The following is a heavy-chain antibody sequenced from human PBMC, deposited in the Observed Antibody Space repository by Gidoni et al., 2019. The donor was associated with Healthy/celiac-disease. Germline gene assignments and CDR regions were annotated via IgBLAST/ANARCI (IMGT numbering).Heavy chain of an antibody. CDR3: AHSHGPGAIIRYFDWLKREGIDPYYYGMDV. Sequence: QITLKESGPTLVQPTHTLTLNCTFPGFSLSTSGVGVGWFRQPPGKALEWLALIYWNDDKRYSPSLKSRLTITKDTSKNQVVLTMTNMDPVDTATYYCAHSHGPGAIIRYFDWLKREGIDPYYYGMDVWGQGTTVTVSS. V-gene: IGHV2-5*01. CDR2: IYWNDDK. J-gene: IGHJ6*02. D-gene: IGHD3-9*01. CDR1: GFSLSTSGVG.